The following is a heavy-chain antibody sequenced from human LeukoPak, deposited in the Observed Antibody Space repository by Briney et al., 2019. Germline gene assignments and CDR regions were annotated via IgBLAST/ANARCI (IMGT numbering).Heavy chain of an antibody. J-gene: IGHJ5*02. CDR2: ISGSGGST. V-gene: IGHV3-23*01. CDR3: AKDQSGSGRANWFDP. D-gene: IGHD5-24*01. CDR1: GFTFSSYA. Sequence: PGGSLRLSCAASGFTFSSYAMSWVRQTPGKGLEWVSAISGSGGSTYYADSVKGRFTISRDNSKNTLYLQMNSLRAEDTAVYYCAKDQSGSGRANWFDPWGQGTLVTVSS.